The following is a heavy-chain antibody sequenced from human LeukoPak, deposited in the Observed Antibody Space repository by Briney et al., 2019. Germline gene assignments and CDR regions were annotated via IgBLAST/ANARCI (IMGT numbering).Heavy chain of an antibody. CDR2: INPNSGGT. CDR1: GYTFTGYY. V-gene: IGHV1-2*02. CDR3: AGGLMITFGLNWFDP. J-gene: IGHJ5*02. Sequence: GASVKVSCKASGYTFTGYYMHWVRQAPGQGLEWMGWINPNSGGTNYAQKFQGRVTMTRDTSISTAYMELSRLRSDDTAVYYCAGGLMITFGLNWFDPWGQGTLVTVSS. D-gene: IGHD3-16*01.